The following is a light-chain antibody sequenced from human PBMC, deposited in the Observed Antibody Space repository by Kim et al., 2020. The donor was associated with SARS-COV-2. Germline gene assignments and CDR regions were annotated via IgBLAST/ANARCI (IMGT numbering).Light chain of an antibody. CDR2: DAS. CDR1: QTVSSY. V-gene: IGKV3-11*01. J-gene: IGKJ5*01. Sequence: SPGEGATLSSRASQTVSSYLAWYQQRPAQAPRLLIYDASVSATGIPARFRGSGCGTVFTLTISSREPEDFAVYYCHHRNNWHRGTFGQGTRLEIK. CDR3: HHRNNWHRGT.